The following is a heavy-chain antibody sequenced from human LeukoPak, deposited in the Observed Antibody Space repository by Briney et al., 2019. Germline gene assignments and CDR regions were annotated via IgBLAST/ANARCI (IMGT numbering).Heavy chain of an antibody. J-gene: IGHJ4*02. CDR2: ISYDETTA. CDR3: TRGGGANYYGDYFDY. D-gene: IGHD1-26*01. Sequence: GGSLRLSCAGSGFTLSSYYMQCVRQAPDKGLEWGVVISYDETTANYAGSVQGRFTAYEDNSKTNLDLQINSLRAEDRVMYFCTRGGGANYYGDYFDYWSQGTLVTVSS. V-gene: IGHV3-30*14. CDR1: GFTLSSYY.